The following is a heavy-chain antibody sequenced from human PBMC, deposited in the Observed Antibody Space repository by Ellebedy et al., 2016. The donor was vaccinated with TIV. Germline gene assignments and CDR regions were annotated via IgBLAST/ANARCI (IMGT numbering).Heavy chain of an antibody. CDR2: IYYSGAT. V-gene: IGHV4-39*01. J-gene: IGHJ6*02. D-gene: IGHD3-10*01. CDR1: GGSVTTTLYY. Sequence: SETLSLTCVVSGGSVTTTLYYWGWIRQPPGKGLEWLGSIYYSGATYYNPYNPSLKSRVTISVDTSENQFSLNLNSVTGADTAVYYCVRSGDFGGDYYGMDVWGQGTTVTVSS. CDR3: VRSGDFGGDYYGMDV.